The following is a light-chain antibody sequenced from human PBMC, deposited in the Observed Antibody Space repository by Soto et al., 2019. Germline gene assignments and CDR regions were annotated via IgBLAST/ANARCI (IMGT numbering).Light chain of an antibody. CDR1: QDIGSE. Sequence: AIQMTQSPSSLSASVGDRVTITCRASQDIGSELGWYQQRPGKAPKALIYGASNLQGGVPSRFSGSGFGTDFTLTISSLQPEDFATYYCLQDRNYPRTFGQGTKVESK. V-gene: IGKV1-6*01. CDR3: LQDRNYPRT. J-gene: IGKJ1*01. CDR2: GAS.